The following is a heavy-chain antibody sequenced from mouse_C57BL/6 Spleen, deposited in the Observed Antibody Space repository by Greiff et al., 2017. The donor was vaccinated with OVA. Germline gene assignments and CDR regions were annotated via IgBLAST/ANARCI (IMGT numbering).Heavy chain of an antibody. CDR1: GFNIKDDY. V-gene: IGHV14-4*01. J-gene: IGHJ3*01. D-gene: IGHD1-1*01. CDR3: TTPYYYGSSWFAY. Sequence: EVKLMESGAELVRPGASVKLSCTASGFNIKDDYMHWVKQRPEQGLEWIGWIDPENGDTEYASKFQGKATITADTSSNTAYLQLSSLTSEDTAVYYCTTPYYYGSSWFAYWGQGTLVTVSA. CDR2: IDPENGDT.